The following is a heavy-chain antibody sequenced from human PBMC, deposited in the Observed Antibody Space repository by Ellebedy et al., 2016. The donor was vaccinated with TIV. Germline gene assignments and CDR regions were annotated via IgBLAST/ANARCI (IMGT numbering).Heavy chain of an antibody. CDR3: ARWFGELLYVRWFDP. CDR2: IYFNGRT. Sequence: SETLSLTCNVSGGSISRSSSYWGWIRQPPGKGLEWLGSIYFNGRTFYNPSLKSRVAVSLDPSKNQFSLKLSSLTVADTAVYYCARWFGELLYVRWFDPWGQGTLVTVSS. V-gene: IGHV4-39*01. D-gene: IGHD3-10*01. J-gene: IGHJ5*02. CDR1: GGSISRSSSY.